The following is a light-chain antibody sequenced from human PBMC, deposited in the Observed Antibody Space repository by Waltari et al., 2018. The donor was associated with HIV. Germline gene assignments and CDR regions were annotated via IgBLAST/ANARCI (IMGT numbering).Light chain of an antibody. CDR3: SSYGDSLRVL. CDR2: EGT. V-gene: IGLV2-8*01. Sequence: QSALTQPPSASGSLGQSVTISCTGSSSDIGAYDFVSWFQQHPHRAPKLLLYEGTRRPSTVSARFSGSRSGNTAFLTVAGLQPDDEATYFCSSYGDSLRVLFGGGTNVTVL. J-gene: IGLJ3*02. CDR1: SSDIGAYDF.